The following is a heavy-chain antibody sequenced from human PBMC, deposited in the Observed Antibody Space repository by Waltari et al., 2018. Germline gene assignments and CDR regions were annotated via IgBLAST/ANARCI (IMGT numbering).Heavy chain of an antibody. Sequence: EVQLVESGGGLIQPGGSLRLSCAASGFTVSSNYMSWVRQAPGKGLEWVSVIYSGGSTYYAAAVKGRFTISRDNSKNTLYLQMNSLRAEDTAVYYCARELAYCGGDCEYYYYYYGMDVWGQGTTVTVSS. CDR1: GFTVSSNY. J-gene: IGHJ6*02. CDR2: IYSGGST. CDR3: ARELAYCGGDCEYYYYYYGMDV. D-gene: IGHD2-21*01. V-gene: IGHV3-53*01.